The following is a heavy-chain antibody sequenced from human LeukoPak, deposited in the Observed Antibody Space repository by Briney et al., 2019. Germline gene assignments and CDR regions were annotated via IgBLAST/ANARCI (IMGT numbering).Heavy chain of an antibody. CDR3: ARDSDYGDYIPYFDY. CDR2: IYTSGST. V-gene: IGHV4-4*07. D-gene: IGHD4-17*01. CDR1: GGSISSYY. Sequence: SETLSLTCTVPGGSISSYYWSWIRQPAGKGLEWIGRIYTSGSTNYNPSLKSRVTMSVDTSKNQFSLKLSSVTAADTAVYYCARDSDYGDYIPYFDYWGQGTLVTVSS. J-gene: IGHJ4*02.